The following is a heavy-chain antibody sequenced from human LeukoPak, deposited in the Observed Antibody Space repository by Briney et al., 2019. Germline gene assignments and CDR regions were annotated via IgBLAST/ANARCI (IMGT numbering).Heavy chain of an antibody. Sequence: GGSLRLSCAASGFTFSSYAMSWVRQAPGKGLECVSAISAGGSTYYADSVKGRFTISRDNSRNTLYLQMNSLRAEDTGVYYCAKRGQYYYDSSGYYYQDWGQGTLVIVSS. V-gene: IGHV3-23*01. J-gene: IGHJ4*02. CDR2: ISAGGST. CDR1: GFTFSSYA. CDR3: AKRGQYYYDSSGYYYQD. D-gene: IGHD3-22*01.